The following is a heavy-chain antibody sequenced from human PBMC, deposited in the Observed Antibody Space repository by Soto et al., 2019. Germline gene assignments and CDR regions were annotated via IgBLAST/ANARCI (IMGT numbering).Heavy chain of an antibody. Sequence: SETLSLTCAVYGGSFSGYYWSWIRQPPGKGLEWIGEINHSGSTNYNPSLKSRVTISVDTSKNQFSLKLRSVTAADTAVYYCARAKGWELPDAFDIWGQGTMVTVSS. CDR1: GGSFSGYY. V-gene: IGHV4-34*01. D-gene: IGHD1-26*01. J-gene: IGHJ3*02. CDR3: ARAKGWELPDAFDI. CDR2: INHSGST.